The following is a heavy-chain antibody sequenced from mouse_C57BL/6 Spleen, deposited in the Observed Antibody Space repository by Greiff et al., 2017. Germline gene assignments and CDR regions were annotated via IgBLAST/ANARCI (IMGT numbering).Heavy chain of an antibody. CDR1: GFTFSDYG. D-gene: IGHD4-1*01. CDR2: ISSGSSTI. Sequence: EVMLVESGGGLVKPGGSLKLSCAASGFTFSDYGMHWVRQAPEKGLEWVAYISSGSSTIYYADTVKGRFTISSDNAKNTLFLQMTSLRSEDTAMYYCARGRTGTRYFDYWGQGTTLTVSS. J-gene: IGHJ2*01. V-gene: IGHV5-17*01. CDR3: ARGRTGTRYFDY.